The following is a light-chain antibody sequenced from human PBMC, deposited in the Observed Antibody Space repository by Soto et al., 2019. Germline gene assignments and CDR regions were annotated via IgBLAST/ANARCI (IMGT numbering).Light chain of an antibody. V-gene: IGLV2-11*01. Sequence: QSALTQPRSVSGSPGQSVTISCTGTSSVVGGYNYVSWYQQHPGKAPKLMIYDVSKRPSGVPDRFSGSKSGNTAFLTISGLQAEDEADYYCCSYAGSYTVVFGGGTKLTVL. CDR2: DVS. J-gene: IGLJ2*01. CDR1: SSVVGGYNY. CDR3: CSYAGSYTVV.